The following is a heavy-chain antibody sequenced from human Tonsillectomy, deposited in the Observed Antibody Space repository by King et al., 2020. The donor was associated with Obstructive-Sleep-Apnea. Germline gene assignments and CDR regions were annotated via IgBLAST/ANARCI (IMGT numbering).Heavy chain of an antibody. J-gene: IGHJ4*02. D-gene: IGHD4-11*01. CDR2: IYHSGRT. V-gene: IGHV4-34*01. Sequence: VQLQQWGAGLLKPSETLSLTCAVNGGSLSGHYYSWILQSPEKGLEWIGQIYHSGRTNYNPSLKSRVTISIDTSKNQFSLNLTSVTAADTAVYYCARLRFSNYYFDYWGQGTLVTVSS. CDR1: GGSLSGHY. CDR3: ARLRFSNYYFDY.